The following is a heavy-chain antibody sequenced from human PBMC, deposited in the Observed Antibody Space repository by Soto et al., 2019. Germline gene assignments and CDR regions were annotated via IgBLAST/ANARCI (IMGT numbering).Heavy chain of an antibody. D-gene: IGHD1-26*01. V-gene: IGHV4-39*01. CDR2: IYYSGST. J-gene: IGHJ4*02. CDR3: ARRGSYYWDY. Sequence: QLQLQESGPGLVKPSETLSLTCTVSGGSISSSSNYWGWIRQPPGKGLEWIGSIYYSGSTYYNPSLKSRVTISVDTSKNQLSLKLSSVTAADTAVYYCARRGSYYWDYWGQGTLVTVSS. CDR1: GGSISSSSNY.